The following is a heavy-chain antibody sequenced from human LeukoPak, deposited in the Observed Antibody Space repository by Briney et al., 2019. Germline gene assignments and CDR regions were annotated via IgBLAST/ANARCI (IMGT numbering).Heavy chain of an antibody. V-gene: IGHV1-2*02. J-gene: IGHJ6*03. CDR3: ARVISAAAGTRGRYYYYYYMDV. D-gene: IGHD6-13*01. CDR1: GYTFTGYY. CDR2: INPNSGGT. Sequence: GASVKVSCKASGYTFTGYYMHWVRQAPGQGLEWMGWINPNSGGTNYAQKFQGRVTMTRGTSISTAYMELSRLRSDDTAVYYCARVISAAAGTRGRYYYYYYMDVWGKGTTVTVSS.